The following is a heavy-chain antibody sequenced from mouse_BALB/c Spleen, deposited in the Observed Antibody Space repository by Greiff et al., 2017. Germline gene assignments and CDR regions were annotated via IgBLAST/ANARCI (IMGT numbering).Heavy chain of an antibody. V-gene: IGHV1-69*02. J-gene: IGHJ2*01. CDR3: SRLTTATTGYFDD. Sequence: QVQLQQPGAELVKPGASVKLSCKASGYTFTSYWMHWVKQRPGQGLEWIGEIDPSDSYTNYNQKFKGKATLTVDKSSSTAYMQLSSLTSEDSAVYYCSRLTTATTGYFDDWGQGTTLTVSS. CDR1: GYTFTSYW. D-gene: IGHD1-2*01. CDR2: IDPSDSYT.